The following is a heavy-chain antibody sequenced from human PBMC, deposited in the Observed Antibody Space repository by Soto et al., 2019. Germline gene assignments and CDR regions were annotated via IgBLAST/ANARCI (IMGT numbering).Heavy chain of an antibody. CDR2: IYYSGST. D-gene: IGHD5-18*01. J-gene: IGHJ4*02. CDR3: ARDQIGYSYGFSDY. V-gene: IGHV4-31*03. Sequence: QVQLQESGPGLVKPSQTLSLTCTVSGGSISSGGYYWSWIGQHPGKGLEWIGYIYYSGSTYYNPSLKRRVTISVDTSKNQFSLKLSSVTAADTAVYYCARDQIGYSYGFSDYWGQGTLVTVSS. CDR1: GGSISSGGYY.